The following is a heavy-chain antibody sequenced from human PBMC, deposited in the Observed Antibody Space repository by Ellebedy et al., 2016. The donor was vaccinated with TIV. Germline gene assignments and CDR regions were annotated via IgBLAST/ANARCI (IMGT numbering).Heavy chain of an antibody. Sequence: PGGSLRLSCATSGVTFDNFAMRWFRQAPGKGLEWVSAITGSGDRTFYADSVKGRFTVSRDTSKNTLYLQMNSLRAEDTAIYYCAKDSGKYGWNSEYWGQGTQVTVSS. D-gene: IGHD3-10*01. CDR3: AKDSGKYGWNSEY. J-gene: IGHJ4*02. CDR1: GVTFDNFA. V-gene: IGHV3-23*01. CDR2: ITGSGDRT.